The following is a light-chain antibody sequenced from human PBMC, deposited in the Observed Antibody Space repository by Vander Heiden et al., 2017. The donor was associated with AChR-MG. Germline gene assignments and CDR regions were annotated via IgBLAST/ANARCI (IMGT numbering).Light chain of an antibody. CDR1: ALPKQY. J-gene: IGLJ3*02. CDR3: QSADSSGTYDV. Sequence: SYELTQPPAVSVSPGQTARITCSGDALPKQYAYWYQQKPGQAPVLMIYKDRERPSGIPERFSGSSSGTTVTLTISGVQAEDEADYFCQSADSSGTYDVFGGGTKLTVL. CDR2: KDR. V-gene: IGLV3-25*03.